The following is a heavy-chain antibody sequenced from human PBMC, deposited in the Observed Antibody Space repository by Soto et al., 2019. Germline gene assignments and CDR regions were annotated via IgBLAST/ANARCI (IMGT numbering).Heavy chain of an antibody. CDR1: GFTFSSYA. D-gene: IGHD2-2*01. J-gene: IGHJ6*02. Sequence: QVQLVECGGGVVQPGRSLRLSCAASGFTFSSYAMHWVRQAPGKGLEWVAVISYDGSNKYYADSVKGRFTISRDNSKNTLYLQMNSLRAEDTAVYYCARGDCSSTSCYGMDVWGQGTTVTVSS. CDR3: ARGDCSSTSCYGMDV. V-gene: IGHV3-30-3*01. CDR2: ISYDGSNK.